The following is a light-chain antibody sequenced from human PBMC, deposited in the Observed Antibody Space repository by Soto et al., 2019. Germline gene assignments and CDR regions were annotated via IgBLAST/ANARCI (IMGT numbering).Light chain of an antibody. CDR1: QGINYY. Sequence: DIQMTQSPSVMSASVGETVTITCRASQGINYYLAWFQHQPGKVPKRLIYAAADLESGVPSRFSGSGSGTEFTLTISSLQPEDFATYYCLQHSTYPATFGGGTKVEIK. V-gene: IGKV1-17*03. J-gene: IGKJ4*01. CDR2: AAA. CDR3: LQHSTYPAT.